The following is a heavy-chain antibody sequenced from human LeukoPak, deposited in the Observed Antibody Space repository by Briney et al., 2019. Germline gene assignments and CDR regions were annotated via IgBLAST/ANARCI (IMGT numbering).Heavy chain of an antibody. CDR1: GVSLSSHG. D-gene: IGHD6-19*01. CDR3: AKDQSLYSSGWYSPFDY. CDR2: ISYDGSNK. J-gene: IGHJ4*02. Sequence: PGGSLRLSCVVSGVSLSSHGMHWVRQAPGKGLEWVAVISYDGSNKYYADSVKGRFTISRDNSKNTLYLQMNSLRAEDTAVYYCAKDQSLYSSGWYSPFDYWGQGTLVTVSS. V-gene: IGHV3-30*18.